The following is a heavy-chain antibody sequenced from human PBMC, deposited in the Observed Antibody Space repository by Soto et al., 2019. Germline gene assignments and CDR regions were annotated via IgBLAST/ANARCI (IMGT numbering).Heavy chain of an antibody. CDR3: ARDLRYSSSCPEY. D-gene: IGHD6-13*01. V-gene: IGHV1-2*02. CDR1: GYTFTGYY. J-gene: IGHJ4*02. CDR2: INPNSGGT. Sequence: ASVKVSCKASGYTFTGYYMHWVRQAPGQGLEWMGWINPNSGGTNYAQKFQGRVTMTRDTSISTAYMELSRLRSDDTAVYYCARDLRYSSSCPEYWGQRTLVTVSS.